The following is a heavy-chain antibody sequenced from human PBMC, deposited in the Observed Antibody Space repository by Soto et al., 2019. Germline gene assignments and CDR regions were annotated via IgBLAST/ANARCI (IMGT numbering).Heavy chain of an antibody. V-gene: IGHV3-13*04. J-gene: IGHJ4*02. Sequence: GGSLRLSCSASGFTFSSYDMHWVRQGPGKGLEWVSAIGTAGDTNYAGSVKGRFTISRENAKNSLYLQMNSLRAGDTAIYFCARAIGPTVFDYWGQGTLVTVSS. CDR2: IGTAGDT. CDR3: ARAIGPTVFDY. D-gene: IGHD3-22*01. CDR1: GFTFSSYD.